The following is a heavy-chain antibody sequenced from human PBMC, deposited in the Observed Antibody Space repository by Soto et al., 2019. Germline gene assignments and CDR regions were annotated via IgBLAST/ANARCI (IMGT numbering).Heavy chain of an antibody. V-gene: IGHV3-15*07. CDR3: TTGTAVVGGFDY. D-gene: IGHD6-19*01. J-gene: IGHJ4*02. Sequence: EVQLVESGGGLVKPGGSLRLSCAASGFTFSNAWMNWVRQAPGKGLEWVGRIKSKTDGGTTDYAAPVKGRFTISRDDSNNTLYLQMTSLKTEDTAVYYGTTGTAVVGGFDYWGQGTLVAVSA. CDR2: IKSKTDGGTT. CDR1: GFTFSNAW.